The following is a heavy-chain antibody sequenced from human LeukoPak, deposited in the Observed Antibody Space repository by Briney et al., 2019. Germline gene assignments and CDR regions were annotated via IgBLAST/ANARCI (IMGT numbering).Heavy chain of an antibody. Sequence: ASVKVSCKASGYTFTSYYMHWVRQAPGQGLEWMGIINPSGGSTSYAQKFQGRVTMTRDTSTSTVYMELSSLRSEDTAVYYCARTRYSSSFVADGYDYWGQGTLVTVSS. J-gene: IGHJ4*02. CDR1: GYTFTSYY. CDR2: INPSGGST. V-gene: IGHV1-46*01. CDR3: ARTRYSSSFVADGYDY. D-gene: IGHD6-13*01.